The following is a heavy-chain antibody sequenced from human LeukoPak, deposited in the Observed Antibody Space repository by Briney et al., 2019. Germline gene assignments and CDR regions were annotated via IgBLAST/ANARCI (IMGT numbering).Heavy chain of an antibody. CDR1: GGSISSGDYY. CDR2: IYYSGST. CDR3: AREARGQLLYWFDP. D-gene: IGHD2-2*01. J-gene: IGHJ5*02. V-gene: IGHV4-30-4*08. Sequence: PSQTLSLTCTVSGGSISSGDYYWSWIRQPPGKGLKWIGYIYYSGSTYYNPPLKSRVTISVDTSKNQFSLKLSSVTAADTAVYYCAREARGQLLYWFDPWGQGTLVTVSS.